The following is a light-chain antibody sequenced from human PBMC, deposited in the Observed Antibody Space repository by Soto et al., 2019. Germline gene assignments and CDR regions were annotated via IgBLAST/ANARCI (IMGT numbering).Light chain of an antibody. J-gene: IGKJ1*01. CDR3: KHYNNWAKT. CDR1: QSISIN. CDR2: GAS. Sequence: EIVMTQSPATLSVSPGERATLSCRASQSISINLAWYQQKPGQAPRLLFYGASTRATGIPDRFSGSGSGTEFTHSIRRLHTEEFAVYSCKHYNNWAKTFGQGTKVEIK. V-gene: IGKV3-15*01.